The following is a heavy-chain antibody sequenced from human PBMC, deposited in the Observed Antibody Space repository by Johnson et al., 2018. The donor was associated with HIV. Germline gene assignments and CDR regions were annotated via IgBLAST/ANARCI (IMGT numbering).Heavy chain of an antibody. CDR3: ARDLAPRAPARLDGFDV. Sequence: QVQLVESGGGVVQPGRSLRLSCAASGFTFSSYAMHWVRQAPGKGLVWVAVISYDGSNKYYADSVKGRFTISRDNSKNTLYLQMSSVRPEDTAVYYCARDLAPRAPARLDGFDVWGQGTMVTGS. D-gene: IGHD2-15*01. V-gene: IGHV3-30-3*01. CDR1: GFTFSSYA. J-gene: IGHJ3*01. CDR2: ISYDGSNK.